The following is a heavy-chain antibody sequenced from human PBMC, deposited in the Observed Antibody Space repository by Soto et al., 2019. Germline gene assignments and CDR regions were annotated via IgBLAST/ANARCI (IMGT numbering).Heavy chain of an antibody. CDR2: ISGSGGST. D-gene: IGHD3-22*01. Sequence: LRLSCAASGFTFSSYAMSWVRQAPGKGLEWVSAISGSGGSTYYADSVKGRFTISRDNSKNTLYLQMNSLRAEDTAVYYCAKSLKYYDSSGYSRGVGPFDYWGQGTLVTVSS. V-gene: IGHV3-23*01. CDR3: AKSLKYYDSSGYSRGVGPFDY. J-gene: IGHJ4*02. CDR1: GFTFSSYA.